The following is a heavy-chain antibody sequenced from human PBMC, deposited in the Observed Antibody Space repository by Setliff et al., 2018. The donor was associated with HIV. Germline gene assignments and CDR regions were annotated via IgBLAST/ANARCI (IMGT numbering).Heavy chain of an antibody. CDR2: ISSSATYI. J-gene: IGHJ4*02. CDR3: ARGTQGSGKTPYDY. CDR1: GFTFSTYN. D-gene: IGHD3-10*01. V-gene: IGHV3-21*05. Sequence: PGGSLRLSCAASGFTFSTYNMNWVRQAPGKGLEWLSYISSSATYIYYADSVRDRFTISRDDAKNSLYLQMNSLRPEDTAVYFCARGTQGSGKTPYDYWGQGTRVTVSS.